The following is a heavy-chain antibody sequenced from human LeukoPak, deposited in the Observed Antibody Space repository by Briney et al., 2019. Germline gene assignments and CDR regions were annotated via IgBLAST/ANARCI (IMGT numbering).Heavy chain of an antibody. Sequence: GGSLRLSCAASGFTFSSYGMHWVRQAPGKGLEWVAFIRYDGSNKYYADSVKGRFTISRDNSKNTLYLQMNSLRAEDTAVYYCAREASSSGYPWNFDYWGQGTLVTVSS. J-gene: IGHJ4*02. V-gene: IGHV3-30*02. CDR2: IRYDGSNK. D-gene: IGHD3-22*01. CDR3: AREASSSGYPWNFDY. CDR1: GFTFSSYG.